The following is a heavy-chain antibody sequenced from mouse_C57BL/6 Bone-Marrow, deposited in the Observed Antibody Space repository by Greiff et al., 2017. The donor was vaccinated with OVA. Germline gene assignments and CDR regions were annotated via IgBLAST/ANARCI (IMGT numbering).Heavy chain of an antibody. J-gene: IGHJ3*01. CDR2: IDPETGGT. Sequence: VQLQQSGAELVRPGASVTLSCKASGYTFTDYEMHWVKQTPVHGLEWIGAIDPETGGTAYNQKFKGKAILTADKSSSTAYMELRSLTSEDSAVYYCTSYYGSSYKRAWFAYWGQGTLVTVSA. CDR3: TSYYGSSYKRAWFAY. V-gene: IGHV1-15*01. CDR1: GYTFTDYE. D-gene: IGHD1-1*01.